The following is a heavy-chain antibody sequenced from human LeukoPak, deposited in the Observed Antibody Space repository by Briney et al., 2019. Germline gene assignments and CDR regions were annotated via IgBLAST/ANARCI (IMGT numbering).Heavy chain of an antibody. D-gene: IGHD1-26*01. CDR1: GYTFTDYS. CDR2: INPSGSST. CDR3: ARDNSVGDYAWWFDP. J-gene: IGHJ5*02. Sequence: ASVTVSCKASGYTFTDYSMNWVRQAPGQGLEWMGLINPSGSSTIYAQKFQGRVTMTRDMSTSTDYMELSSLRSEDTAVYYCARDNSVGDYAWWFDPWGQGTLVTVSS. V-gene: IGHV1-46*01.